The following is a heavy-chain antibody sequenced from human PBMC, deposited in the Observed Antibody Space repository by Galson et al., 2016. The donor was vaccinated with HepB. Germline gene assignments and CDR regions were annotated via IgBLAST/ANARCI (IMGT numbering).Heavy chain of an antibody. J-gene: IGHJ4*02. CDR2: ISGSGGST. CDR3: AHISGNYFIAPDY. Sequence: SLRLSCAASGFSFSSSAMSWVRQAPGKGLEWVSGISGSGGSTYYADSVKGRLTISRDNSKNTLSLQMIRLRAEDTAVYYCAHISGNYFIAPDYWGQGALVTVAS. V-gene: IGHV3-23*01. CDR1: GFSFSSSA. D-gene: IGHD3-10*01.